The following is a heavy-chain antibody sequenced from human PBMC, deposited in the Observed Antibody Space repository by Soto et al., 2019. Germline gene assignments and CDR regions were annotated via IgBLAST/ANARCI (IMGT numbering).Heavy chain of an antibody. V-gene: IGHV3-23*01. CDR2: ISDNGGNT. CDR1: GFTFSTVA. D-gene: IGHD1-1*01. J-gene: IGHJ4*02. Sequence: GGSLRLCCVASGFTFSTVAMTWVRQAPGKGLEWVSSISDNGGNTDYADSVRGRFTLSRDNSKNTLYLQMNHLKAEDTAVYYCAKLYWNPRYFDYWGQGARVTSPQ. CDR3: AKLYWNPRYFDY.